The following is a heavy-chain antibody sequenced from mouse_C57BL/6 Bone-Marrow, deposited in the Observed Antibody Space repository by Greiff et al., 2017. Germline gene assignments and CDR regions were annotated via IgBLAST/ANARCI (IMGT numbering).Heavy chain of an antibody. V-gene: IGHV5-6*01. CDR3: ARQGSTMVKQGVHYFDY. D-gene: IGHD2-2*01. CDR2: ISSGGSYT. Sequence: DVQLVESGGDLVKPGGSLKLSCAASGFTFSSYGMSWVRQTPDKRLEWVATISSGGSYTYYPDSVKGRFTISRDNAKNTLYLQMSSLKSEDTAMYYCARQGSTMVKQGVHYFDYWGQGTTLTVSS. J-gene: IGHJ2*01. CDR1: GFTFSSYG.